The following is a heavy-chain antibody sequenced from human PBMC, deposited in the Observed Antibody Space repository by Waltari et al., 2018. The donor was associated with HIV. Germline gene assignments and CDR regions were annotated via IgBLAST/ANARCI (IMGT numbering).Heavy chain of an antibody. CDR2: INTDETIR. CDR1: GFPLSNYW. J-gene: IGHJ6*02. Sequence: VQLVESGGDLAQPGGSLRLSCVASGFPLSNYWMHWVRQVPGKRLVWVARINTDETIRTYAENVKGRFTISRDNGKNTLYLQMNSLRVEDTAVYYCVSSGLDVWGQGTTVNVSS. V-gene: IGHV3-74*01. CDR3: VSSGLDV.